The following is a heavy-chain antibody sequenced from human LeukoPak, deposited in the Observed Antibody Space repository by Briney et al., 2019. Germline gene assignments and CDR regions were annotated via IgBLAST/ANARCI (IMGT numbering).Heavy chain of an antibody. V-gene: IGHV1-18*04. Sequence: ASVKVSCKASGYTFTGSYMHWVRQAPGQGLEWMGWINPYNDITDYAQTFKGRVTMTTDTSTSTAYMELRSLRSDDTAVYYCARLFGELLLPSDHFYYMDVWGKGTAVTVSS. D-gene: IGHD3-10*02. CDR2: INPYNDIT. J-gene: IGHJ6*03. CDR3: ARLFGELLLPSDHFYYMDV. CDR1: GYTFTGSY.